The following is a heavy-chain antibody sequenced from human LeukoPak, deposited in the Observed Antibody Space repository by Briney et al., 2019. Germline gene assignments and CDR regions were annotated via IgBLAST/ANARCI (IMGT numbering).Heavy chain of an antibody. J-gene: IGHJ4*02. D-gene: IGHD4-23*01. Sequence: KTSETLSLTCTVSGGSISSYYWSWIRQPPGKGLEWIGFIYYTGTTNYNPSLKSRVTISVDTSKNHFSLKLSSVTAADTAVYYCARHTSYGGNSAFDYWGQGTLVTVSS. CDR2: IYYTGTT. V-gene: IGHV4-59*08. CDR1: GGSISSYY. CDR3: ARHTSYGGNSAFDY.